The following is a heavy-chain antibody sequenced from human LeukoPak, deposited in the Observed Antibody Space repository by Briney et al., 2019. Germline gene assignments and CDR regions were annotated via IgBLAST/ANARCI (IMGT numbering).Heavy chain of an antibody. J-gene: IGHJ4*02. CDR2: IYPGNSDT. CDR3: ATYGRGTTTATDY. V-gene: IGHV5-51*01. CDR1: GYSFINYW. Sequence: GESLKISCKGSGYSFINYWIGWVRQMPGKGLEWMGIIYPGNSDTRYSPSFQGQVTISADKSTTTAYLQWRSLKASDTAMYYCATYGRGTTTATDYWGQGTLVTVSS. D-gene: IGHD4-17*01.